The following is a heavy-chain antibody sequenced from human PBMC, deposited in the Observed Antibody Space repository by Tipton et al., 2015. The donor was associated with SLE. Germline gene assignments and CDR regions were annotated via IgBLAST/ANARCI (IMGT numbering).Heavy chain of an antibody. Sequence: TLSLTCTVSGGSITNGDYCWAWVRQPPGKGLEWLGSIYYSGHTSYNPSLKSRVTMSVDTSKNQFSLKMTSVTAADTALYFCARHPLLVWLGEYLFDFWGQGTLLTVSS. V-gene: IGHV4-39*01. CDR1: GGSITNGDYC. J-gene: IGHJ4*02. D-gene: IGHD5-18*01. CDR2: IYYSGHT. CDR3: ARHPLLVWLGEYLFDF.